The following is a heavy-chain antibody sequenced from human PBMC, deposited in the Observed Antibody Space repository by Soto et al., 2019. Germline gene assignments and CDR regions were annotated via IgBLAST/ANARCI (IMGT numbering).Heavy chain of an antibody. CDR1: GFTFTSSA. J-gene: IGHJ2*01. CDR2: IVVGSGNT. V-gene: IGHV1-58*01. Sequence: ASVKVSCKASGFTFTSSAVQWVRQARGQRLEWIGWIVVGSGNTNYAQKFQERVTITRDMSTSTAYMELSSLRSEDTAVYYCAAPSTEYSSSYWYFDLWGRGTLVTVSS. CDR3: AAPSTEYSSSYWYFDL. D-gene: IGHD6-6*01.